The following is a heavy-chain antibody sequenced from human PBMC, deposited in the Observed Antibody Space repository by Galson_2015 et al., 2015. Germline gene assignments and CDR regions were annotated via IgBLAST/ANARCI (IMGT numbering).Heavy chain of an antibody. D-gene: IGHD1-1*01. CDR3: ARTTIANFRDYVDF. V-gene: IGHV3-72*01. Sequence: SLRLSCAASGFTFTGYYLDWVRLAPGKGLEWVGRARNKAYGAITEYAAPVRGRFTISRDDSKNSLYLQMDSLKIEDTAVYYCARTTIANFRDYVDFWGQGTLVTVSS. CDR2: ARNKAYGAIT. CDR1: GFTFTGYY. J-gene: IGHJ4*02.